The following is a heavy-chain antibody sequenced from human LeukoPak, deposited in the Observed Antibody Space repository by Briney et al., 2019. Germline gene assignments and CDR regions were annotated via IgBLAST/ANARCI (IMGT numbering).Heavy chain of an antibody. CDR3: ARAQIGRDILTGYVGY. D-gene: IGHD3-9*01. CDR2: IDTSSGSI. Sequence: GGSLRLSCVASGFGFNKYYMSWIRQAPGKGLEWVSYIDTSSGSIYYADSLKGRFTISRDNARKSLYLQMNSLRAEDTAVYYCARAQIGRDILTGYVGYWGQGTLVTVSS. J-gene: IGHJ4*02. V-gene: IGHV3-11*01. CDR1: GFGFNKYY.